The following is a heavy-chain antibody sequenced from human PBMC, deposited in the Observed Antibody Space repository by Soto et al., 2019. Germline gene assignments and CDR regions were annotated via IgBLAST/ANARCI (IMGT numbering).Heavy chain of an antibody. CDR1: GYTFTSYG. CDR3: ARDERIQLWSHYYYYGMDV. J-gene: IGHJ6*02. CDR2: ISAYNGNT. V-gene: IGHV1-18*01. Sequence: GASVKVSCKASGYTFTSYGISWVRQAPGQGLEWMGWISAYNGNTNYAQKLQGRVTMTTDTSTSTAYMELRSLRSDDTAVYYCARDERIQLWSHYYYYGMDVWGQGTTVTVSS. D-gene: IGHD5-18*01.